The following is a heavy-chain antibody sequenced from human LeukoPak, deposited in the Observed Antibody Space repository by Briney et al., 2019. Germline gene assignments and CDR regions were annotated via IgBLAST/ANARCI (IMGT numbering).Heavy chain of an antibody. CDR2: IKQDGSEK. J-gene: IGHJ4*02. D-gene: IGHD3-16*02. V-gene: IGHV3-7*05. Sequence: PGGSLRLSCAASGFTFSSYWMNWVRQAPGKGLEWVANIKQDGSEKYYVDSVKGRFTISRDNAKKSLYLQMNSLRSDDTAVYYCARGRSTMITFGGVIVLDYWGQGTLVTVSS. CDR3: ARGRSTMITFGGVIVLDY. CDR1: GFTFSSYW.